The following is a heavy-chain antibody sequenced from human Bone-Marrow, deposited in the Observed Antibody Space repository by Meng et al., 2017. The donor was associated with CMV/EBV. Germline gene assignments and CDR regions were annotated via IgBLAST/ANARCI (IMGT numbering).Heavy chain of an antibody. J-gene: IGHJ4*02. D-gene: IGHD3-9*01. Sequence: WIRQHPGKGLEWVAVISYDGSNKYYADSVKGRFTISRDNSKNTLYLQMNSLRAEDTAVYYCARAYDILTGHPPPLDYWGQGTLVTVSS. CDR3: ARAYDILTGHPPPLDY. CDR2: ISYDGSNK. V-gene: IGHV3-30-3*01.